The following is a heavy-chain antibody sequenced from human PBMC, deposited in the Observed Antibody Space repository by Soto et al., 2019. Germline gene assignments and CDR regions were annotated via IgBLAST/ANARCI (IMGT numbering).Heavy chain of an antibody. D-gene: IGHD2-8*02. J-gene: IGHJ4*02. Sequence: HVQLRESGPGLVKPSDTLSLTCAVSGFSISGDNWWGGIRQAPGKGLDWIGYVAHTGFSHYNPSLESRVTMSVDTSKNLFSLKLTSVTAVDTAVYSCVKKTGGYRPFDDWGQGTLVTVSS. CDR3: VKKTGGYRPFDD. V-gene: IGHV4-28*01. CDR1: GFSISGDNW. CDR2: VAHTGFS.